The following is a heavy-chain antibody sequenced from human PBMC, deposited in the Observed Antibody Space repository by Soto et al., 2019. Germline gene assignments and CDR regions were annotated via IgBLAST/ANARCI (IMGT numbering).Heavy chain of an antibody. Sequence: SETLSLTWTVSGGSISDDTYCWGWIRQPPGKGLEWIGSMYYSGTSSYNPSLKSRVSMSVDTSKKQLSLELSSVTAADTAVYYCVRGASLNFDYWGQGTLVTVSS. V-gene: IGHV4-39*01. CDR2: MYYSGTS. J-gene: IGHJ4*02. CDR3: VRGASLNFDY. CDR1: GGSISDDTYC. D-gene: IGHD1-26*01.